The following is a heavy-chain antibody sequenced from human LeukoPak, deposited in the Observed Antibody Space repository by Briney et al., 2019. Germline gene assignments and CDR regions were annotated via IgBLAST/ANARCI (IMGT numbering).Heavy chain of an antibody. Sequence: QSGGSLRLSCAASGFTFSSYWMSWVRQAPGKGLEWVANINQDESQKYFVDSVKGRFTISRDNAKNSVYLQMNSPRAEDTAVYYCARQPFDFWGQGTLVTVSS. CDR2: INQDESQK. V-gene: IGHV3-7*01. J-gene: IGHJ4*02. CDR1: GFTFSSYW. CDR3: ARQPFDF.